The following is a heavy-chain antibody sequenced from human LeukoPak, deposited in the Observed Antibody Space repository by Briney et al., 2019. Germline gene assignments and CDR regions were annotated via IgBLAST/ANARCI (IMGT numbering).Heavy chain of an antibody. J-gene: IGHJ4*02. Sequence: QPGRSLRLSCAASGFTFSSYGMHWVRQAPGKGLEWVAVIWYGGSNKYYADSVKGRFTISRDNSKNTLYLQMNSLRAEDTAVYYCAKDSSQLPGTAGYFDYWGQGTLVTVSS. CDR1: GFTFSSYG. D-gene: IGHD6-13*01. CDR3: AKDSSQLPGTAGYFDY. CDR2: IWYGGSNK. V-gene: IGHV3-30*18.